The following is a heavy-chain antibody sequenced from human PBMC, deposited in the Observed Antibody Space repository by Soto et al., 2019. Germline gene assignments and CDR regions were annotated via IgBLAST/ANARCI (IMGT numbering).Heavy chain of an antibody. CDR1: GFNFRGYG. J-gene: IGHJ4*02. D-gene: IGHD1-26*01. V-gene: IGHV3-33*01. CDR3: AREGVGTTTYFGYFDY. Sequence: QVQLVESGGGVVQPGRSLRLSCAASGFNFRGYGMHWVRQAPGKGLEWVAITRHDGSNTYYADSVRGRFTISRDNSKNTLYMQMNSLRVEDTAVYYCAREGVGTTTYFGYFDYWGQGTPSTVSS. CDR2: TRHDGSNT.